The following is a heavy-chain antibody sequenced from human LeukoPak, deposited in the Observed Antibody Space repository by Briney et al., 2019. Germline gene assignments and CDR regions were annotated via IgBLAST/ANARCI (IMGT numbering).Heavy chain of an antibody. D-gene: IGHD1-26*01. CDR3: ARDRRGAAAGD. J-gene: IGHJ3*01. CDR1: GFSFSNYW. CDR2: ISSSGSTI. V-gene: IGHV3-11*04. Sequence: GGSLRLSCAASGFSFSNYWMNWIRQAPGKGLEWVSYISSSGSTIYYADSVKGRFTISRDNAKNSLYLQMNSLRAEDTAVYYCARDRRGAAAGDWGQGTMVTASS.